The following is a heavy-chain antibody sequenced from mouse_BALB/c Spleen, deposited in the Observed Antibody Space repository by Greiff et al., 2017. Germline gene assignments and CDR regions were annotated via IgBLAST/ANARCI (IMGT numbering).Heavy chain of an antibody. CDR1: GFSLTGYG. D-gene: IGHD1-1*01. J-gene: IGHJ3*01. CDR3: AREGYYGSGTWFAY. V-gene: IGHV2-6-7*01. CDR2: IWGDGST. Sequence: VKLMESGPGLVAPSQSLSITCTVSGFSLTGYGVNWVRQPPGKGLEWLGMIWGDGSTDYNSALKSRLSISKDNSKSQVFLKMNSLQTDDTARYYCAREGYYGSGTWFAYWGQGTLVTVSA.